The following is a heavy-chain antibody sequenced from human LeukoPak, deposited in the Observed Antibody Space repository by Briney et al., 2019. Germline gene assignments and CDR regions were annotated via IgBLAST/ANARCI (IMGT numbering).Heavy chain of an antibody. CDR2: INHSGST. D-gene: IGHD2-15*01. CDR1: GGSFSGYY. Sequence: KPSETLSLTCAVYGGSFSGYYWSWIRQPPGKGLEWIGEINHSGSTNHNPSLKSRVTISVDTSKNQFSLKLSSVTAADTAVYYCARKYCSGGSCYSAVLRYFDYWGQGTLVTVSS. V-gene: IGHV4-34*01. J-gene: IGHJ4*02. CDR3: ARKYCSGGSCYSAVLRYFDY.